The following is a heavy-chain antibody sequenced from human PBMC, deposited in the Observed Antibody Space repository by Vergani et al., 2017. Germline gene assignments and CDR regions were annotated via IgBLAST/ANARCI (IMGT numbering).Heavy chain of an antibody. CDR3: ARGGYSYGSFWFDP. Sequence: QVQLQESGPGLVKPSETLSLPCTVSGGSISNYFWNWIRQPPGKGLEWIGYIYYSGSTNYNPSLKSRVTISVDTSKNQFSLKLSSVTAADTAVYYCARGGYSYGSFWFDPWGQGTLVTVSS. D-gene: IGHD5-18*01. V-gene: IGHV4-59*01. CDR2: IYYSGST. J-gene: IGHJ5*02. CDR1: GGSISNYF.